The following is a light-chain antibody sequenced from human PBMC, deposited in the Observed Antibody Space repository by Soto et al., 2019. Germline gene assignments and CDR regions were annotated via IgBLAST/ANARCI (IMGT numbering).Light chain of an antibody. V-gene: IGKV3-20*01. CDR1: KRIYSAY. Sequence: VLTKCPGALSLSRGGTYRLNSKAYKRIYSAYLGWCRLEPGQGARFVVYSAXXRAFCIPDRFSGSGSGTDFTLTISRLEPEDFAVYYCQQSGSSPSFTFGQGTRLEIK. J-gene: IGKJ5*01. CDR2: SAX. CDR3: QQSGSSPSFT.